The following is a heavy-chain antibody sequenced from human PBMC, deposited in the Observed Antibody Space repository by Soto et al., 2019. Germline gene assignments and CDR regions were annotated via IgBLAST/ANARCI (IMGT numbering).Heavy chain of an antibody. D-gene: IGHD5-18*01. V-gene: IGHV4-59*11. J-gene: IGHJ6*02. CDR2: IYFSGST. CDR3: ESGYSYGYYYYGMDV. Sequence: SETLSLTCTVSGVSITTHYWSWIRQPPGKGLEWIGYIYFSGSTNYSPSLKSRVSMSVDTSENLFSLKLSSVTAADTAVYYCESGYSYGYYYYGMDVWGQGTTVTVSS. CDR1: GVSITTHY.